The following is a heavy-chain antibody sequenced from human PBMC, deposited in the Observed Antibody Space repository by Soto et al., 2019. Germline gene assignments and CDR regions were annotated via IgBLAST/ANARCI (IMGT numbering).Heavy chain of an antibody. J-gene: IGHJ3*02. D-gene: IGHD3-3*01. V-gene: IGHV4-34*01. CDR3: ARGPYYDFWSGYSTQGAFDI. CDR2: INHSGST. Sequence: QVQLQQWGAGLLKPSETLSLTCAVYGGSFSGYYWSWIRQPPGKGLEWIGEINHSGSTNYNPSHKSRVTISVDTSKNQFSLKLSSVTAADTAVYYCARGPYYDFWSGYSTQGAFDIWGQGTMVTVSS. CDR1: GGSFSGYY.